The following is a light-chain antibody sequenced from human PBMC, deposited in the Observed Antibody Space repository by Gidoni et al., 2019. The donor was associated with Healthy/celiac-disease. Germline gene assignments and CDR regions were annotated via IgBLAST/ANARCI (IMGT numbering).Light chain of an antibody. Sequence: QSVLTQPPSVSGAPGQRVTIYCTGSSSNIGAGYDVHWYQQLPGTAPKLLIDGNSNRPSGVPDRFSGSKSGTSASLAITGLQAVDEADYYCQSYDSSLSVVFGGGTKLTVL. J-gene: IGLJ2*01. V-gene: IGLV1-40*01. CDR3: QSYDSSLSVV. CDR2: GNS. CDR1: SSNIGAGYD.